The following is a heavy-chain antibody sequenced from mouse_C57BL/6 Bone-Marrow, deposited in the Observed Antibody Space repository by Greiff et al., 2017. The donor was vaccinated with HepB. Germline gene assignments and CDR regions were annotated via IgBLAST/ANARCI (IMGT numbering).Heavy chain of an antibody. D-gene: IGHD1-1*02. J-gene: IGHJ1*03. Sequence: EVKLVESGEGLVKPGGSLKLSCAASGFTFSSYAMSWVRQTPEKRLEWVAYISSGGDYTYYADTVKGRFTISRDNARNTLYLQMSSLKSEDTAMYYCTRGCGYWYFDVWGTGTTVTVSS. V-gene: IGHV5-9-1*02. CDR2: ISSGGDYT. CDR3: TRGCGYWYFDV. CDR1: GFTFSSYA.